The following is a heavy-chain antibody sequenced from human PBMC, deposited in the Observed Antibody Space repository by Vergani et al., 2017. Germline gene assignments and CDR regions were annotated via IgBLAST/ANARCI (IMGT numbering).Heavy chain of an antibody. D-gene: IGHD6-13*01. J-gene: IGHJ5*02. Sequence: QAQLQESGPGLVKPSETLSLTCHVFGVSVTDYNCNWIRQAPGKGLEWIGSLSTTGGATHASHNPYLKSRVSISVDTSKSQFSLRLTAVTAAGSAIYYCAGDTHSWQRADRWGQGLLVAVSS. CDR2: LSTTGGA. CDR3: AGDTHSWQRADR. CDR1: GVSVTDYN. V-gene: IGHV4-59*02.